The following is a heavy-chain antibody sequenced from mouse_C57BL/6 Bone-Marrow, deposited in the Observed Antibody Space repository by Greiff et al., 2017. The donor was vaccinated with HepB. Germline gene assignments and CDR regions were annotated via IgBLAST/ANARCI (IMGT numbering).Heavy chain of an antibody. J-gene: IGHJ2*01. CDR3: ARAPPYYGSSGYYFDY. CDR1: GFSINSDCY. CDR2: TFYSGIT. Sequence: EVQGVESGPSLVRPSQTLSLTCTVTGFSINSDCYWIWIRQFPGNKLEYIGYTFYSGITYYNPSLESRTYITRDTSKNQFSLKLSSVTTEDTATYYCARAPPYYGSSGYYFDYWGQGTTLTVSS. V-gene: IGHV3-3*01. D-gene: IGHD1-1*01.